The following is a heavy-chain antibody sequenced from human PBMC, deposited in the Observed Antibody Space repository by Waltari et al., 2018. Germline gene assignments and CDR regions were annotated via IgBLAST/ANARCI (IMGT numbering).Heavy chain of an antibody. Sequence: QVQLVQSGAAVKKPGSSVKVPCQASGDTFCLNTITWVRQAPGQGVEWMGRIVPMHGVTEYAQKFQGRVTITADTSTSTAYMEVTSLTSEDTAVYYCARDRAYYNWFDPWGQGTLVIVSS. CDR3: ARDRAYYNWFDP. J-gene: IGHJ5*02. CDR1: GDTFCLNT. CDR2: IVPMHGVT. D-gene: IGHD1-26*01. V-gene: IGHV1-69*08.